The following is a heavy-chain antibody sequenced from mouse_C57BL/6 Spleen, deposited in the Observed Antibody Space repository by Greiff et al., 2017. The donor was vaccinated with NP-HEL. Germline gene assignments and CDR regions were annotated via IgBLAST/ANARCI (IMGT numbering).Heavy chain of an antibody. CDR1: GYTFTSYT. Sequence: VNLVESGAELARPGASVKMSCKASGYTFTSYTMHWVKQRPGQGLEWIGYINPSSGYTKYNQKFKDKATLTADKSSSTAYMQLSSLTSEDSAVYYCARGVITTVVGDYWGQGTTLTVSS. CDR2: INPSSGYT. CDR3: ARGVITTVVGDY. D-gene: IGHD1-1*01. V-gene: IGHV1-4*01. J-gene: IGHJ2*01.